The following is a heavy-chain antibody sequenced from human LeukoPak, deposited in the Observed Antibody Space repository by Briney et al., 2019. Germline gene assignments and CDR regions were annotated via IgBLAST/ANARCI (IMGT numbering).Heavy chain of an antibody. CDR3: AREPDQTGHFDY. V-gene: IGHV3-7*01. J-gene: IGHJ4*02. CDR2: IKQDGSEK. Sequence: GGSLRLSCAASGFASGFTFSSYWMSWVRQAPGKGLEWVANIKQDGSEKYYVDSVKGRFTISRDNAKNSLYLQMNSLRAEDTAVYCCAREPDQTGHFDYWGQGTLVTVSS. CDR1: GFTFSSYW. D-gene: IGHD1-1*01.